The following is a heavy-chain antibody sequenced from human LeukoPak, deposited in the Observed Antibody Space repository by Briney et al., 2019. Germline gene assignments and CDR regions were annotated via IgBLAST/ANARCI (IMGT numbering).Heavy chain of an antibody. J-gene: IGHJ4*02. CDR3: ARDTTELSSVVILEY. CDR1: GYTFIDYY. D-gene: IGHD2-21*01. Sequence: ASVTVSCKASGYTFIDYYMHCVRQAPGQRLEWMGLINPNSGGTKYAQKFQGRDSMTRDTSISTAYMELSRLRSDDTAVYYCARDTTELSSVVILEYWGQGTLVTVSS. V-gene: IGHV1-2*02. CDR2: INPNSGGT.